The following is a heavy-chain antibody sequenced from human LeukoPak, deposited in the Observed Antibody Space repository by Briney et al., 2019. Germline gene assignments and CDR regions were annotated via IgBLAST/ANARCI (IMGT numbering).Heavy chain of an antibody. CDR1: GGSFSGYY. V-gene: IGHV4-34*01. CDR2: INHSGST. Sequence: SETLSLTCAVYGGSFSGYYWSWIRQPPGKGLEWIGEINHSGSTNYNPSLKSRVTISVDTSKNQFSLKLSSVTAADTAVYYCARGGGSSSSALDYWGQGALLTVSS. D-gene: IGHD6-6*01. J-gene: IGHJ4*02. CDR3: ARGGGSSSSALDY.